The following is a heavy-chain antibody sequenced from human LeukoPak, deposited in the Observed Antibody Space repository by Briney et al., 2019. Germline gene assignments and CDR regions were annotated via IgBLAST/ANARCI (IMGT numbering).Heavy chain of an antibody. CDR1: GGSISSSSYY. V-gene: IGHV4-39*07. J-gene: IGHJ3*02. D-gene: IGHD3-9*01. Sequence: SETLSLTCTVSGGSISSSSYYWGWIRQPPGKGLEWIGSIYYSGSTYYNPSLKSRVTISVDTSKNQFSLKLSSVTAADTAVYYCARLDEGPLDAFDIWGQGTMVTVSS. CDR2: IYYSGST. CDR3: ARLDEGPLDAFDI.